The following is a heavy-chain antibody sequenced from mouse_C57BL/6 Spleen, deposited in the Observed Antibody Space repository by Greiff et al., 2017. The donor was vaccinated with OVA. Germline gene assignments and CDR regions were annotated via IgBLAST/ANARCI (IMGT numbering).Heavy chain of an antibody. D-gene: IGHD1-1*01. Sequence: QVQLQQPGAELVKPGASVKLSCKASGYTFTSYWMQWVKQRPGQGLEWIGEIDPSDSYTNYNQKFKGKATLTVDTSSSTAYMQLSSLTSEDAAVYDCARGRITTVVATSDDGGQGTTHTVSS. CDR3: ARGRITTVVATSDD. V-gene: IGHV1-50*01. J-gene: IGHJ2*01. CDR1: GYTFTSYW. CDR2: IDPSDSYT.